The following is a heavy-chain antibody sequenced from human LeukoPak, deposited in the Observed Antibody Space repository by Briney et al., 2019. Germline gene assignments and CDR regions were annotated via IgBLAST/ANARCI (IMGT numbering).Heavy chain of an antibody. CDR1: GFTFDDYA. V-gene: IGHV3-9*01. CDR2: ISWNSGSI. CDR3: AKVLAEGYYDAFDI. D-gene: IGHD3-10*01. Sequence: GRSLRLSCAASGFTFDDYAMHWVRQAPGKGLEWVSGISWNSGSIGYADSVKGRFTISRDNAKNSLYLQMNSLRAEDTALYYCAKVLAEGYYDAFDIWGQGTMVTVSS. J-gene: IGHJ3*02.